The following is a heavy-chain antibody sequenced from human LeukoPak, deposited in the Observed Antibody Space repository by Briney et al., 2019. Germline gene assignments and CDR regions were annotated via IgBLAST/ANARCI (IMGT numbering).Heavy chain of an antibody. CDR2: INHSGST. CDR3: ASRRSSLRHFDN. CDR1: GGSFSGYY. V-gene: IGHV4-34*01. J-gene: IGHJ4*02. D-gene: IGHD3-10*01. Sequence: SETLSLTCAVYGGSFSGYYWSWIRQPPGKGLEWIGEINHSGSTNYNPSLKSRVSISIDTSKNQFSLKLNSLTAADTAVYYCASRRSSLRHFDNWGQGTLVTVSS.